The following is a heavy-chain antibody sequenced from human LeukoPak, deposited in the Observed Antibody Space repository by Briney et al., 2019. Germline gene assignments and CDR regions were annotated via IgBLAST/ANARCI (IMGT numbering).Heavy chain of an antibody. CDR3: ARGVGGYCSGGSCYSEPNWFDP. V-gene: IGHV4-61*02. CDR2: IYTRGST. Sequence: SETLSLTCTVSGGSISSGSYYWSWIRQPAGKGLEWIGRIYTRGSTNYNPSLKSRVTISVDTSKNQFSLKLSSVTAADTAVYYCARGVGGYCSGGSCYSEPNWFDPWGQGTLVTVSS. CDR1: GGSISSGSYY. J-gene: IGHJ5*02. D-gene: IGHD2-15*01.